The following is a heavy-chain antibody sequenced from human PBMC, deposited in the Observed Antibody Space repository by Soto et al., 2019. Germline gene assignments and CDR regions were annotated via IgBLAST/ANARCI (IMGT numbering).Heavy chain of an antibody. J-gene: IGHJ3*02. Sequence: PSETLSLTCTVSGGAISIYYWSWIRQPPGKGLEWIGYIYYSGSTNYNPSLKSRVTISVDTSKNQFSLKLSSVTAADTAVYYCARAYCGGDCSDDAFDIWGQGTMVTVSS. V-gene: IGHV4-59*01. D-gene: IGHD2-21*02. CDR2: IYYSGST. CDR1: GGAISIYY. CDR3: ARAYCGGDCSDDAFDI.